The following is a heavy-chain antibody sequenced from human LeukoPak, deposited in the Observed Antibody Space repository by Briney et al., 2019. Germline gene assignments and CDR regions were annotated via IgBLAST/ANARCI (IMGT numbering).Heavy chain of an antibody. CDR1: GYSFTTYW. Sequence: GESLKISCKGSGYSFTTYWIGWVRQMPGKGLEWMGIIYPGDSDTRYSPSFQGQVTISVDKSISTAYLQWSSLKASDTAMYCCARSPPYSGSSCDYWGQGTLVSVSS. V-gene: IGHV5-51*01. CDR3: ARSPPYSGSSCDY. J-gene: IGHJ4*02. D-gene: IGHD1-26*01. CDR2: IYPGDSDT.